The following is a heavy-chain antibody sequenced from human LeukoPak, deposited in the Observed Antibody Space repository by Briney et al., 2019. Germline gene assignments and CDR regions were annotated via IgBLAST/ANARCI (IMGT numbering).Heavy chain of an antibody. CDR1: GFTSNSEP. CDR2: IRSDSKTI. V-gene: IGHV3-48*01. J-gene: IGHJ4*02. CDR3: ARDYDWAFDY. Sequence: GGSLRLSCVMSGFTSNSEPMTWVRQAPGKGLDWIAHIRSDSKTIVYADSVKGRFTISRDNAKNSLSLQMNSLRVEDTAVYFCARDYDWAFDYWGQGILVTVAS. D-gene: IGHD3-16*01.